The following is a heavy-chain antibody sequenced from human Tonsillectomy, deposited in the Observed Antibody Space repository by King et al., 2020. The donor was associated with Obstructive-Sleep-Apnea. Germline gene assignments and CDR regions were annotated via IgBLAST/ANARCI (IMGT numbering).Heavy chain of an antibody. CDR2: ISSSGTYI. J-gene: IGHJ6*02. Sequence: QLVQSGGGLVKPGGSLRLSCAASGFTFSGYSMNWVRQAPGTGLEWVSSISSSGTYIYYAHSVKGRFTISRDNAKKSLYLQRNSLRAEDTAGYYCAANNVYGDSGYYFGMDVWGQGTAVTVSS. CDR3: AANNVYGDSGYYFGMDV. V-gene: IGHV3-21*01. CDR1: GFTFSGYS. D-gene: IGHD4-17*01.